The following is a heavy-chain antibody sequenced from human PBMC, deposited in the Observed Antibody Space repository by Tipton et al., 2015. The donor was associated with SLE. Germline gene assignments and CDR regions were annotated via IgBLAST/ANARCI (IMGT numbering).Heavy chain of an antibody. Sequence: LSLTCIVSGDSISSSTYYWGWIRQPPGKGLEWIGSIYYSGSTYYNPSLKSRVTISVDTSKNQFSLNVSSVTAADTAVYYCARHGLHYGPETPFDFWGQGTLVTVSS. CDR2: IYYSGST. CDR1: GDSISSSTYY. CDR3: ARHGLHYGPETPFDF. V-gene: IGHV4-39*01. J-gene: IGHJ4*02. D-gene: IGHD3-10*01.